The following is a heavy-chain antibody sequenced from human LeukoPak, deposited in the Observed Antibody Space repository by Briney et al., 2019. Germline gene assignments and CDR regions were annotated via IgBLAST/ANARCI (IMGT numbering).Heavy chain of an antibody. J-gene: IGHJ4*02. CDR2: INHSGST. CDR3: ARRPKRRLAVTVHFDY. CDR1: GGSFSGYY. V-gene: IGHV4-34*01. D-gene: IGHD4-17*01. Sequence: SETLSLTCAVYGGSFSGYYWSWIRQPPGKGLEWIGEINHSGSTNYNPSLKSRVTISVDTSKNQFSLRLSSVTAADTAVYYCARRPKRRLAVTVHFDYWGQGTLVTVSS.